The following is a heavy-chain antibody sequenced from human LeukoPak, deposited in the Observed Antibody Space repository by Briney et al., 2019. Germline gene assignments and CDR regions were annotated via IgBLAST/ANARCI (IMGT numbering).Heavy chain of an antibody. CDR3: ARGFYDSSGLYFDY. V-gene: IGHV1-18*01. CDR2: IGAYNGNT. J-gene: IGHJ4*02. D-gene: IGHD3-22*01. CDR1: GYSFGNFG. Sequence: ASVKVSCKASGYSFGNFGISWMRQAPGQGLEWMGWIGAYNGNTNYAQKLQGRVTMTTDTSTSTAYMELRSLRSDDTAVYYCARGFYDSSGLYFDYWGQGTLVTVSS.